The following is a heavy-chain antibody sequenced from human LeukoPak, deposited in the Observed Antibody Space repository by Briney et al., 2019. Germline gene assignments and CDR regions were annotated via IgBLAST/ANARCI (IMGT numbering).Heavy chain of an antibody. D-gene: IGHD3-10*01. CDR2: FDPEDGET. V-gene: IGHV1-24*01. CDR3: ATIILTSPPYYYGSGNAFDI. Sequence: ASVKVSCKVSGYTLTELSMHWVRQAPGKGLEWMGGFDPEDGETIYAQKFQGRVTMTEDTSTDTAYMELSSLRSEDTAVYYCATIILTSPPYYYGSGNAFDIWGQGTMVTVSS. CDR1: GYTLTELS. J-gene: IGHJ3*02.